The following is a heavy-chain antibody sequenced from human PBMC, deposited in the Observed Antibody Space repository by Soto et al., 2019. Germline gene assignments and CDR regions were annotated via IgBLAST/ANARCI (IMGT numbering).Heavy chain of an antibody. Sequence: QVQLQESGPGLVKPSGTLSLTCAVSSGSISSSNWWSWVRQPPGKGLEWIGEIYHSGSTNYNPSLKSRVTISVDKSKNQFSLKLSSVTAADTAVYYCARGRMGDTYCSGGSCYSPSYFDYWGQGTLVTVSS. CDR3: ARGRMGDTYCSGGSCYSPSYFDY. D-gene: IGHD2-15*01. J-gene: IGHJ4*02. CDR2: IYHSGST. V-gene: IGHV4-4*02. CDR1: SGSISSSNW.